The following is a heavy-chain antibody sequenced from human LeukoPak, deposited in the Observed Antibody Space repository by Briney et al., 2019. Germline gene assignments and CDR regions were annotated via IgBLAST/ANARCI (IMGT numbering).Heavy chain of an antibody. Sequence: PSETLSLTCTVSGGSISSYSWSWIRQPPGKGLEWIGYIYYRGDVDSNPSLKSRVTVSLDTSRNRFSLMLTSVTAADTAVYYCARHEPLGRGAWDYWGQGILVTVSS. V-gene: IGHV4-59*08. CDR1: GGSISSYS. D-gene: IGHD1-14*01. J-gene: IGHJ4*02. CDR3: ARHEPLGRGAWDY. CDR2: IYYRGDV.